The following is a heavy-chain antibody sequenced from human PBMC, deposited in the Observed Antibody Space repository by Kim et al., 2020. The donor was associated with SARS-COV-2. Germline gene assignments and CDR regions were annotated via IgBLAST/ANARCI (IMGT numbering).Heavy chain of an antibody. CDR1: GFTFSSYE. V-gene: IGHV3-48*03. D-gene: IGHD3-9*01. CDR3: ARDKYYDILTGYYKYYCDY. CDR2: ISSSGSTI. J-gene: IGHJ4*02. Sequence: GGSLRLSCAASGFTFSSYEMNWVRQAPGKGLEWVSYISSSGSTIYYADSVKGRFTVSRDNAKNSLYLQMNSLRAEDTAVYYCARDKYYDILTGYYKYYCDYWGQGTLVTVS.